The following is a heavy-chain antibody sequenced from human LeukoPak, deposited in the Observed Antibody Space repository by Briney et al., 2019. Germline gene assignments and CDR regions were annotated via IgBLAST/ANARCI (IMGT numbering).Heavy chain of an antibody. CDR2: IRGSGGST. Sequence: GGSLRLSCAASGFTFSSFAMSWVRQAPGKGLEWVSSIRGSGGSTYYADSVKGRFTISRDNSKNTLYLQMNSLRAEGTAVYYGAKVADYSNYYYNYYMDGGGKGTTVTV. CDR3: AKVADYSNYYYNYYMDG. V-gene: IGHV3-23*01. J-gene: IGHJ6*03. CDR1: GFTFSSFA. D-gene: IGHD4-11*01.